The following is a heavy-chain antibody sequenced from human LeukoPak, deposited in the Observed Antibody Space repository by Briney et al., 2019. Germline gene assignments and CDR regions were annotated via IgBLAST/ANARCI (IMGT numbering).Heavy chain of an antibody. V-gene: IGHV4-39*07. Sequence: PSETLSLTCTVSGGSISSSSYYWGWIRQPPGKGLEWIGSIYYSGTTYYNPSLKSRVTISVDTSKNQFSLRLSSVTAADTAVYYCARDPDFWTGYYYFDYWGQGILVTVSS. J-gene: IGHJ4*02. CDR2: IYYSGTT. CDR1: GGSISSSSYY. D-gene: IGHD3/OR15-3a*01. CDR3: ARDPDFWTGYYYFDY.